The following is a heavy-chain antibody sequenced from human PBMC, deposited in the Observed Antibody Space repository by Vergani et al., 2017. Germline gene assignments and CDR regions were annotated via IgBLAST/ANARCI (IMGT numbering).Heavy chain of an antibody. D-gene: IGHD1-26*01. CDR2: MSSSGAS. CDR3: ASGQWDFEA. CDR1: GIPITRVKTW. V-gene: IGHV4-30-4*08. Sequence: QERLKESGPKLLKPSETLSLIRSVSGIPITRVKTWLAWTRRSPGKGLEFIGRMSSSGASSAYNPAHGVRTSVSLDPYNNQCSLSPSYLTAADTAVYYCASGQWDFEAWGPGTPVTVSS. J-gene: IGHJ4*02.